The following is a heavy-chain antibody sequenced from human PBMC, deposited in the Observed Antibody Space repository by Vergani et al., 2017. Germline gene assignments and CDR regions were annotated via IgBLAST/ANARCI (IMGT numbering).Heavy chain of an antibody. J-gene: IGHJ4*02. D-gene: IGHD2-2*01. CDR1: GFTFSSYS. V-gene: IGHV3-21*01. Sequence: EVQLVESGGGLVKPGGSLRLSCAASGFTFSSYSMNWVRQAPGNGLEWVSSISSSSSYIYYADSVKGRFTISRDNAKNSLYLQMNSLRAEDTAVYYCARVRAEYCSSTSCNYYFDYWGQGTLVTVSS. CDR2: ISSSSSYI. CDR3: ARVRAEYCSSTSCNYYFDY.